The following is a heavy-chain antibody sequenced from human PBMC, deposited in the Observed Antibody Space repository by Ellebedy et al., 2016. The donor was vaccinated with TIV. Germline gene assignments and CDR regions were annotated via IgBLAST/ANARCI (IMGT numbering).Heavy chain of an antibody. J-gene: IGHJ4*02. D-gene: IGHD3-22*01. CDR1: GYTFSTHG. Sequence: AASVKVSCKASGYTFSTHGVGWVRQAPGQGLEWMGWNSAYSLKTNYAQNFQGRVTMTTDTSTSTAYMELRSLTSDDTAVYYCARVWRYYDSSGHYYGWDVDYWGQGTLVTVSS. V-gene: IGHV1-18*04. CDR2: NSAYSLKT. CDR3: ARVWRYYDSSGHYYGWDVDY.